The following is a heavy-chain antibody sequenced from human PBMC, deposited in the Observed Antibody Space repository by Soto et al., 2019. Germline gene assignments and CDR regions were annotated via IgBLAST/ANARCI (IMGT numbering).Heavy chain of an antibody. V-gene: IGHV3-21*06. Sequence: PGWSLRLSCAASGFTFSSYAMSWVRQAPGKGLEWVSAISSTTNYIYYGDSMKGRFTISRDNAKNSLYLEMNSLRAEDTAVYYWAIASEDLPSNLDDWGQGLLVTVTA. CDR3: AIASEDLPSNLDD. D-gene: IGHD6-6*01. CDR1: GFTFSSYA. CDR2: ISSTTNYI. J-gene: IGHJ4*02.